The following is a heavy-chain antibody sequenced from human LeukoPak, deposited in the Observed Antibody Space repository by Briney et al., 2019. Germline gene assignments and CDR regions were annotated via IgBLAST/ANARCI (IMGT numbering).Heavy chain of an antibody. CDR2: ISAYNGNT. D-gene: IGHD2-15*01. J-gene: IGHJ6*02. Sequence: ASVKVSCKASGYTFTSYGISWVRQAPGQGLEWMGWISAYNGNTNYAQKLQGRVTMTTDTSTSTAYMELRSLRSDDTAVYYCARDLLYCSGGSCYYSPGYYYYGMDAWGQGTTVTVSS. V-gene: IGHV1-18*01. CDR3: ARDLLYCSGGSCYYSPGYYYYGMDA. CDR1: GYTFTSYG.